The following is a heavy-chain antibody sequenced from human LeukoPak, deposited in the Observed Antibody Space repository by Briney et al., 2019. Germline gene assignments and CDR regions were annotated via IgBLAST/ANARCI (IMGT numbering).Heavy chain of an antibody. D-gene: IGHD5-12*01. CDR2: TYYRSKWYN. CDR3: AREGLDSGYDLAPSLDY. Sequence: SQTLSLTCAISGDGVSSNSAAWNWIRQSPSRGLEWLGRTYYRSKWYNDYAVSVKSRITINPDTSKNQFSLQLNSVTPEDTAVYYCAREGLDSGYDLAPSLDYWGQGTLVTVSS. CDR1: GDGVSSNSAA. J-gene: IGHJ4*02. V-gene: IGHV6-1*01.